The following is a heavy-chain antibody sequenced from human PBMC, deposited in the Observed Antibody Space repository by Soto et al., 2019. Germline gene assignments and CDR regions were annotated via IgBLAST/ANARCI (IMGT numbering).Heavy chain of an antibody. V-gene: IGHV4-4*07. CDR3: VRDVKSPGISGSWGAFDI. CDR1: GRSIRNYF. Sequence: QVQLQESGPALVKPSETLSLICTVSGRSIRNYFWTWIRQPAGKGLEWIGRIYSNGNTVYNASLKRRVTISIDMSKNQLSLKLTSMSAADTAVYYCVRDVKSPGISGSWGAFDIWGEGTVVTVSS. D-gene: IGHD1-20*01. J-gene: IGHJ3*02. CDR2: IYSNGNT.